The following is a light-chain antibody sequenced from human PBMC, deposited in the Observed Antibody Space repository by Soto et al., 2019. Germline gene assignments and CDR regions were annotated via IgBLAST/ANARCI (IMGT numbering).Light chain of an antibody. CDR1: QSVSSSF. CDR2: DVS. V-gene: IGKV3-20*01. Sequence: EIVLTQSPGTLYLSPGERATLSCRASQSVSSSFFAWYQQKPGHAPRLIIYDVSSRATGIPVRFSGSGSGTDFTLTISRLEPEDFAVYYCQQYGSSPTFGQGTKVEIK. J-gene: IGKJ1*01. CDR3: QQYGSSPT.